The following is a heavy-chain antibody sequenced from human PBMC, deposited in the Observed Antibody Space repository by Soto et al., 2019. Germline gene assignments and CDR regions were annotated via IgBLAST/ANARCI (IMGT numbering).Heavy chain of an antibody. V-gene: IGHV4-30-2*01. CDR3: ARGINYYDSSGDSWFDP. Sequence: PSETLSLTCTVPCGSINSGDYSWKSIRQPPGKGLECIGYIYHTGTTYYNMSLKSRVTISVDRSKNQFSLKLSSVTAADTAVYYCARGINYYDSSGDSWFDPWGQGTLVTVS. CDR2: IYHTGTT. J-gene: IGHJ5*02. CDR1: CGSINSGDYS. D-gene: IGHD3-22*01.